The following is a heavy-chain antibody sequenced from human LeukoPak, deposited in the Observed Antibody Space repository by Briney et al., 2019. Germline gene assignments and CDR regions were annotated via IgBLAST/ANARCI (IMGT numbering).Heavy chain of an antibody. CDR1: GYSISSGYY. J-gene: IGHJ4*02. Sequence: SETLSLTCTVSGYSISSGYYWGWIRQPPGKGLEWIGSIYHSGSTYYNPSLKSRATISVDTSKNQFSLKLSSVTAADTAVYYCARDGGSGSYGAYYFDYWGQGTLVTVSS. CDR3: ARDGGSGSYGAYYFDY. V-gene: IGHV4-38-2*02. CDR2: IYHSGST. D-gene: IGHD1-26*01.